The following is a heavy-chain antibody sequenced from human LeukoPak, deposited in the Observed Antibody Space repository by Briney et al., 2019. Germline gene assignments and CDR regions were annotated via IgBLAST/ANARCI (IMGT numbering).Heavy chain of an antibody. Sequence: GASVKVSCKASGYTFTVYYMHWVRQAPGQGLEWMGWINPNSGGTNYAQKFQGRVTMTRDTSISTAYMELSRLRSDDTAVYYCARDSGGSGSYYNGYWGQGTLVTVSS. V-gene: IGHV1-2*02. J-gene: IGHJ4*02. CDR2: INPNSGGT. CDR1: GYTFTVYY. D-gene: IGHD3-10*01. CDR3: ARDSGGSGSYYNGY.